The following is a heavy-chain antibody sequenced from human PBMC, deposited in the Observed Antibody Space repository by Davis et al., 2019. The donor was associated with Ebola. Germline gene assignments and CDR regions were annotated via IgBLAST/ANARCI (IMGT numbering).Heavy chain of an antibody. CDR1: VYTLTELS. CDR2: FDPEDGET. CDR3: TRLRTSVTTWQWFDP. J-gene: IGHJ5*02. D-gene: IGHD4-17*01. Sequence: SVTVSCQLSVYTLTELSIHWVRQAPGKGLEWMGGFDPEDGETIYAQNFQGRVTMTEDTSTDTAYMELSSLRSEDTAVYYCTRLRTSVTTWQWFDPWGQGTLVTGSS. V-gene: IGHV1-24*01.